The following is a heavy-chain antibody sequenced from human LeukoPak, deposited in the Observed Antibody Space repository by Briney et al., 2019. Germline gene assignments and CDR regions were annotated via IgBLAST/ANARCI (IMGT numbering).Heavy chain of an antibody. CDR3: ARESLGFYYYMDV. Sequence: GGSLRLSCAASGFTVSSNYMSWVRQAPGKGLEWVSVIYSDGSTYYADSVKGRFTISRDNSKNTLYLQMNSLRAEDTAVYYCARESLGFYYYMDVWGKGTTVTVSS. V-gene: IGHV3-66*02. CDR2: IYSDGST. J-gene: IGHJ6*03. CDR1: GFTVSSNY.